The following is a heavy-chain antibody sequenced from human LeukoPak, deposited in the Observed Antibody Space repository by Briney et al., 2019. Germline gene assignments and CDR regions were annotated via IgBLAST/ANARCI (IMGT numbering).Heavy chain of an antibody. J-gene: IGHJ4*02. CDR3: ARARNYDYVWGSYPPAGYYFDY. D-gene: IGHD3-16*01. CDR1: GFTFSSYE. Sequence: PGGSLRLSCAASGFTFSSYEMSWVRQAPGKGLEWVSVIYSGGSTYYADSVKGRFTISRDNSKNTLYLQMNSLRAEDTAVYYCARARNYDYVWGSYPPAGYYFDYWGQGTLVTVSS. CDR2: IYSGGST. V-gene: IGHV3-53*01.